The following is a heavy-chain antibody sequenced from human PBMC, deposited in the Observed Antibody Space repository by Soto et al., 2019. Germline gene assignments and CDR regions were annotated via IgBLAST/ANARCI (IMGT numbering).Heavy chain of an antibody. CDR2: IKQDGSEK. Sequence: GGSLRLSCAASGFTFSSYWMSWVRQAPGKGLEWVANIKQDGSEKYYVDSVKGRFTISRDNAKNSLYLQMNSLRAEDTAVYYCARDIVATTRGSYYFDYWGQGTLVTVSS. V-gene: IGHV3-7*01. CDR3: ARDIVATTRGSYYFDY. J-gene: IGHJ4*02. CDR1: GFTFSSYW. D-gene: IGHD5-12*01.